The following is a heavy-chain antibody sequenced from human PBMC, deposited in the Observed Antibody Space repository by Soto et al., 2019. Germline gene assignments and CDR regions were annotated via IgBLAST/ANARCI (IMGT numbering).Heavy chain of an antibody. CDR3: ARHEGLISRYCSSTSCYSGMDV. J-gene: IGHJ6*02. Sequence: SETLSLTCTVSGGSISSSSYYWGWIRQPPGKGLEWIGSIYYSGSTYYNPSLKSRVTISVDTSKNQFSLKLSSVTAADTAVYYCARHEGLISRYCSSTSCYSGMDVWGQGTTVTVSS. CDR1: GGSISSSSYY. CDR2: IYYSGST. D-gene: IGHD2-2*02. V-gene: IGHV4-39*01.